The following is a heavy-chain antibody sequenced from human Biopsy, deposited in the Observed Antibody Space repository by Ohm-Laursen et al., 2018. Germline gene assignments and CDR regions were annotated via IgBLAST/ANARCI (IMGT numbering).Heavy chain of an antibody. J-gene: IGHJ4*02. CDR2: IRSGGDYM. Sequence: SLRLSCTASGFTFSYYSMTWVRQAPGKGLEWVSSIRSGGDYMFYADSVKGRFTISRDKAKNSLYLQMNSLRAEDTAVYYCARDQRGPSLLEAKLTPNYFDYWGRGSLVTVSS. CDR3: ARDQRGPSLLEAKLTPNYFDY. D-gene: IGHD1-1*01. V-gene: IGHV3-21*01. CDR1: GFTFSYYS.